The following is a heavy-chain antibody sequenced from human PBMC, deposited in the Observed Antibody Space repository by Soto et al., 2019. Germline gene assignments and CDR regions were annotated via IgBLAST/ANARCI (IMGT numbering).Heavy chain of an antibody. V-gene: IGHV3-49*03. CDR1: GFTFGDYA. CDR2: IRSKAYGGTT. Sequence: GGSLRLSCTASGFTFGDYAMSWFRQAPGKGLEWVGFIRSKAYGGTTEYAASVKGRFTISRDDSKSIAYLQMNSLKTEDTAVNYCTSTYCISTSCYSIEYWGEGTLVTVSS. CDR3: TSTYCISTSCYSIEY. J-gene: IGHJ4*02. D-gene: IGHD2-2*02.